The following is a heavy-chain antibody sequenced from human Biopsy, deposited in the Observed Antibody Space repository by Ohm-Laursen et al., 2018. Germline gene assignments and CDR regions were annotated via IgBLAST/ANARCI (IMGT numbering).Heavy chain of an antibody. V-gene: IGHV4-4*07. CDR1: GGSLSSYS. Sequence: GTLSLTCTVSGGSLSSYSWSWIRQPAGKGLVWIGQIYTSGITNYNPSLKSRVTTSVDTSKNKFSLRVSSVTAADTAVYYCARDRDRRGWFDPWGQGTLVTVSS. J-gene: IGHJ5*02. CDR3: ARDRDRRGWFDP. D-gene: IGHD1-14*01. CDR2: IYTSGIT.